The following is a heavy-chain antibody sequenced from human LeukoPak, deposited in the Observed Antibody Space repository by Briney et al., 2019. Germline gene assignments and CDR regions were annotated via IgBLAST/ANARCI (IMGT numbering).Heavy chain of an antibody. CDR2: ISSCSSYI. V-gene: IGHV3-21*04. CDR1: GFTFSSYS. CDR3: ARDTGSGYDYFSYYFDF. Sequence: PGGSLRLSCAASGFTFSSYSMNWVRQAPGKGLEWVSSISSCSSYIYYADSVKGRFTISRDNAKNTLYLQMNSLRVEDTAIYYCARDTGSGYDYFSYYFDFWGQGTLVTVSS. D-gene: IGHD5-12*01. J-gene: IGHJ4*02.